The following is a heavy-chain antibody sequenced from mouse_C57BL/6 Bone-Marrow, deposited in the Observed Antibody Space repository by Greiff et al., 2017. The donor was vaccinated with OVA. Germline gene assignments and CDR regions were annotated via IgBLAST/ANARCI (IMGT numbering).Heavy chain of an antibody. J-gene: IGHJ4*01. V-gene: IGHV5-12*01. CDR1: GFTFSDYY. CDR2: ISNGGGST. D-gene: IGHD2-1*01. CDR3: ARRGKGIYPYYAMDY. Sequence: EVQLVESGGGLVQPGGSLKLSCAASGFTFSDYYMYWVRQTPEKRLEWVAYISNGGGSTYYPDTVKGRFTISRDNAKNTLYLQMSRLKSEDTAMYYCARRGKGIYPYYAMDYWGQGTSVTVSS.